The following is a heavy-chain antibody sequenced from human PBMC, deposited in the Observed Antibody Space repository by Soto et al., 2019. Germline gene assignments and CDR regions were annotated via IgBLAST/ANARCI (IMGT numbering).Heavy chain of an antibody. CDR1: GFTFSSYG. D-gene: IGHD2-8*02. J-gene: IGHJ3*02. Sequence: GGSLRLSCAASGFTFSSYGMHWVRQAPGKGLEWVAVIWYDGSNKYYADSVKGRFTISRDNSKNTLYLQMNSLRAEDTAVYYCARGDDVRGYLLVVLESDAFDIWGQGTMVTVSS. V-gene: IGHV3-33*01. CDR3: ARGDDVRGYLLVVLESDAFDI. CDR2: IWYDGSNK.